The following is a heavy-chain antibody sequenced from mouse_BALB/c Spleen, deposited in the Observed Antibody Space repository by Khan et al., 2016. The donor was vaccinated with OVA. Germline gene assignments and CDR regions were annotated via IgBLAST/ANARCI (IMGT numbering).Heavy chain of an antibody. J-gene: IGHJ3*01. V-gene: IGHV1-9*01. CDR1: GYTFSSYW. CDR2: ILPGSGRN. D-gene: IGHD1-1*01. CDR3: ARGNYYGSSSWVGY. Sequence: QMQLEESGAELMKPGASVKISCKATGYTFSSYWIEWVKQRPGHGLEWIGEILPGSGRNNYNEKFKGKATFTADKSSNTAYMQLSNLTSDDSAVYYCARGNYYGSSSWVGYWGQGTLVTVSA.